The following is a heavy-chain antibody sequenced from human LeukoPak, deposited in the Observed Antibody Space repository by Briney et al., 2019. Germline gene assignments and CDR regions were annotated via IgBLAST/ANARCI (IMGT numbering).Heavy chain of an antibody. Sequence: GGSLRLSCAASGFTFSSIWMSWVSQAPGKGLEWVAIIKQDGSEKSYVDSVKGRFTISRDNAKHSLYLQMNSLRAEDTAVYYCAKEVCSSTSCYTVYWGQGTLVTVSS. J-gene: IGHJ4*02. CDR3: AKEVCSSTSCYTVY. V-gene: IGHV3-7*05. D-gene: IGHD2-2*02. CDR2: IKQDGSEK. CDR1: GFTFSSIW.